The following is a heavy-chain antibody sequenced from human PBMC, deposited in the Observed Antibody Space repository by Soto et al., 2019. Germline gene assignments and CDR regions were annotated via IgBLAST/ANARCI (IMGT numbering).Heavy chain of an antibody. Sequence: EVQLVESGGGLVKPGGSLRLSCAASGFTFSSYAMNWVRQAPGKGLEWVSSIRSSSTYIYYADSVTGRFTISRDNARNSLYLQMNSLGAEDTAVYYCARSLSSSWSFDYWGQGTLVTVSS. V-gene: IGHV3-21*02. D-gene: IGHD6-13*01. CDR2: IRSSSTYI. J-gene: IGHJ4*02. CDR3: ARSLSSSWSFDY. CDR1: GFTFSSYA.